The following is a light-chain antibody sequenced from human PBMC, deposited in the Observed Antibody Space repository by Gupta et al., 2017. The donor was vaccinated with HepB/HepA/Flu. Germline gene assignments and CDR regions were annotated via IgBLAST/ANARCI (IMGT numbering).Light chain of an antibody. CDR1: SGHSDYA. V-gene: IGLV4-69*01. CDR3: QTWGTDIQP. Sequence: QLVLTQSPSASASLGASVRLTCTLSSGHSDYAIAWHQQQPEQGPRYLMKLNSDGSHSKGDGIPDRFSGSRSGAERYLTISSLQSEDEADYYCQTWGTDIQPFGGGTKLTVL. CDR2: LNSDGSH. J-gene: IGLJ2*01.